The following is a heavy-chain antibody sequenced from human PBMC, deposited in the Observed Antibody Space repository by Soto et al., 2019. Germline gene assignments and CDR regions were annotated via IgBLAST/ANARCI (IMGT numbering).Heavy chain of an antibody. CDR2: ISTHTGDT. D-gene: IGHD6-19*01. Sequence: QAQMVQSGAELKEPGASVKVSCKASGYTFTTYGVSWVRQAPGQGLEWVGEISTHTGDTLYAQKFQGRVTITADDSTSTTYMDLSSLRSEDTAVYYCARDAGIPVVGRGTSFEYWGQGTLVIVSS. V-gene: IGHV1-18*01. CDR3: ARDAGIPVVGRGTSFEY. J-gene: IGHJ4*02. CDR1: GYTFTTYG.